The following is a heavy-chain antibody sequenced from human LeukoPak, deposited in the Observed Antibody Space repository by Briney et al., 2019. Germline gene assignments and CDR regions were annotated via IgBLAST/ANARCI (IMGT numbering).Heavy chain of an antibody. J-gene: IGHJ4*02. CDR1: VFTFISYS. V-gene: IGHV3-23*01. CDR2: ISGSGGST. D-gene: IGHD3-9*01. CDR3: AKDYYDILTGYYRGGDY. Sequence: GGSLRLSCAASVFTFISYSMSWVRQAPWKGLEWVSAISGSGGSTYYADSVKGRFTISRDNSKNTLYLQMNSLRAEDTAVYYCAKDYYDILTGYYRGGDYWGQGTLVTVSS.